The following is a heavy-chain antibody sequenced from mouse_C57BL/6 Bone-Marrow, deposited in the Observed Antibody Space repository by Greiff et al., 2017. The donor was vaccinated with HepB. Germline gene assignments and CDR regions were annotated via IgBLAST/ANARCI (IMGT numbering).Heavy chain of an antibody. Sequence: EVKLVESGEGLVKPGGSLKLSCAASGFTFSSYAMSWVRQTPEKRLEWVAYISSGGDYIYYADTVKGRFTISRDNARNTLYLQMSSLKSEDTAMYYCTRAYGSTWDGYYFDYWGQGTTLTVPS. CDR3: TRAYGSTWDGYYFDY. V-gene: IGHV5-9-1*02. CDR2: ISSGGDYI. J-gene: IGHJ2*01. D-gene: IGHD1-1*01. CDR1: GFTFSSYA.